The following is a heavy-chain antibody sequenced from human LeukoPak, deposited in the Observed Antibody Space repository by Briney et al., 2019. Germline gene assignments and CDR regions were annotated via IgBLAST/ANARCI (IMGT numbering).Heavy chain of an antibody. CDR1: GGSISSGGYY. J-gene: IGHJ5*02. CDR3: ARGEGYGVPWGWFDP. V-gene: IGHV4-39*07. D-gene: IGHD4-17*01. CDR2: INHSGST. Sequence: SETLSLTCTVSGGSISSGGYYWSWIRQPPGKGLEWIGEINHSGSTNYNPSLKSRVTISVDTSKNQFSLKLSSVTAADTAVYYCARGEGYGVPWGWFDPWGQGTLVTVSS.